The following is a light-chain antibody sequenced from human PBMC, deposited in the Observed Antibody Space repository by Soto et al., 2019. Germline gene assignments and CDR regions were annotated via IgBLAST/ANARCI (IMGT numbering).Light chain of an antibody. CDR1: SSDL. CDR3: CSYAKGAPVV. CDR2: EGS. J-gene: IGLJ2*01. V-gene: IGLV2-23*01. Sequence: QSVLTQPASVSGSPGQSITISCTGTSSDLVSWYKQYPGKAPKLMIYEGSKRPSGVSNRFSGSKSGYTASLTISGLQAEDEADYYCCSYAKGAPVVFGGGTQLTVL.